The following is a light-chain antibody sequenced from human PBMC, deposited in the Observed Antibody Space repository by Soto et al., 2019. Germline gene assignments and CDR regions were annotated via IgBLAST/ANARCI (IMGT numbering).Light chain of an antibody. J-gene: IGKJ4*01. CDR3: QQANSFPLT. CDR2: AAS. V-gene: IGKV1-12*01. Sequence: DIHMTQSPSSLSVSVGDRVTITCRASQSISSWLAWYQQKPGKATNLLYVAASSLRSGVPSRFSGSGSATDFTLTSSILQHEDFATYYCQQANSFPLTFGGGTKVDIK. CDR1: QSISSW.